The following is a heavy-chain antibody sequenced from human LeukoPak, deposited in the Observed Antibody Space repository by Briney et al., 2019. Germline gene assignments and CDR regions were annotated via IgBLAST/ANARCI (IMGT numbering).Heavy chain of an antibody. CDR2: IYTSGST. V-gene: IGHV4-4*07. CDR3: ARETSQKGAHYMDV. J-gene: IGHJ6*03. Sequence: SETLSLTCTVSGGSITIYYWSWIRQPAGKGLEWIGRIYTSGSTNYNPSLKSRVTMSVDTSKNQFSLKLSSVTAADTAVYYCARETSQKGAHYMDVWGKGTTVTISS. CDR1: GGSITIYY. D-gene: IGHD3-16*01.